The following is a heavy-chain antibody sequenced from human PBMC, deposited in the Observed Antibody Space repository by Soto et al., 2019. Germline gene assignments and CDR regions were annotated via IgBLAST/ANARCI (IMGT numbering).Heavy chain of an antibody. CDR2: ISAYNRKT. J-gene: IGHJ4*02. CDR3: ARDRSSSSL. Sequence: QAQLVQSGAEVEKPGASEKVSCKASGYTFTNYGISWVRQAPGQGLEWMGWISAYNRKTDYAQKFQGRVIMTTDTSTSTAYMELRSLRSDDTAVYYCARDRSSSSLWGQGTLVTVSS. V-gene: IGHV1-18*01. D-gene: IGHD6-6*01. CDR1: GYTFTNYG.